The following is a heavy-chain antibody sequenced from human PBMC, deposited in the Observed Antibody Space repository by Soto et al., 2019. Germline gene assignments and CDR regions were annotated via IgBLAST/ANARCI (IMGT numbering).Heavy chain of an antibody. D-gene: IGHD3-10*01. Sequence: PGESLKISCAASGFTFSNHAMSWVRQAPGKGLEWVSRISGSGGNTNYADSVRGRFTISRDNSKKTVYLQMNSLRADDTALYYCAREVTYGGGSFSLGLWGQGTLVTAPQ. CDR3: AREVTYGGGSFSLGL. CDR2: ISGSGGNT. V-gene: IGHV3-23*01. CDR1: GFTFSNHA. J-gene: IGHJ4*02.